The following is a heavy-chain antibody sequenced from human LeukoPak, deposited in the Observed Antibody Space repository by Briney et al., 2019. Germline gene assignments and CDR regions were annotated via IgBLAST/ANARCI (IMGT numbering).Heavy chain of an antibody. Sequence: SQTLSLTCAISGDSVSSDSAAWNWIRRSPSRGLEWLGGTFYRSKWYNDYAVSVKSRITINPDTSKNQFSLQLNSVTPEDTAVYYCARSVNNWFDPWGQGTLVTVSS. V-gene: IGHV6-1*01. CDR3: ARSVNNWFDP. D-gene: IGHD2-8*01. CDR2: TFYRSKWYN. J-gene: IGHJ5*02. CDR1: GDSVSSDSAA.